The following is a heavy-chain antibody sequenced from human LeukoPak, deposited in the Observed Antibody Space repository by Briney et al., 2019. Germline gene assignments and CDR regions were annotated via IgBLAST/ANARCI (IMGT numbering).Heavy chain of an antibody. CDR2: ISSSNSYI. J-gene: IGHJ5*02. CDR1: GFTLSSYS. CDR3: ARDSELLEWLPDSYL. V-gene: IGHV3-21*05. Sequence: GGSLRLSCAASGFTLSSYSKKGVRQATGEGLEGVSYISSSNSYIYYADSVKGRLSVSRDNVKNSVYLQMNSLGAEDTAVYYCARDSELLEWLPDSYLWGQGTLVTVSS. D-gene: IGHD3-3*01.